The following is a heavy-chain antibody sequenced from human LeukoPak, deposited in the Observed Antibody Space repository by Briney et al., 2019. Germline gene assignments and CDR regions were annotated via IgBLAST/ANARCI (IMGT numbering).Heavy chain of an antibody. CDR2: IYPGDSDT. V-gene: IGHV5-51*01. CDR1: GYSFTNYR. J-gene: IGHJ5*02. D-gene: IGHD6-19*01. CDR3: ARGSSDLSGWFDP. Sequence: GESLKISCKGSGYSFTNYRIGWVRQMPGKGLEWMGIIYPGDSDTRYNPSFQGQVTISADKSISTAYLQWSSLKASDTAMYYCARGSSDLSGWFDPWGQGTLVTVSS.